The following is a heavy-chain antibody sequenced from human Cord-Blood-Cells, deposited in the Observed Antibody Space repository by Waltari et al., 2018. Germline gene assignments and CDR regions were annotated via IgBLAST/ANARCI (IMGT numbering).Heavy chain of an antibody. Sequence: EVQLLESGGGLVQPGRSLRLSCAAPGFTFDAYAMHWVRPAPGKGLGWGPGIRGNSGSIGYADSEKGRFTISRDNTKNSLYLQMNRLRAEDTALYYCAKDITASSSSWFDPWGQGTLVTVSS. J-gene: IGHJ5*02. CDR1: GFTFDAYA. CDR2: IRGNSGSI. V-gene: IGHV3-9*01. D-gene: IGHD6-6*01. CDR3: AKDITASSSSWFDP.